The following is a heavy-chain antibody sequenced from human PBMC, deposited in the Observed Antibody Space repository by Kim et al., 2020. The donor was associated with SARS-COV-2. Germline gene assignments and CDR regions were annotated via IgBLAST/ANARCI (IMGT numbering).Heavy chain of an antibody. CDR1: GGTFSSYA. Sequence: SVKVSCKASGGTFSSYAISWVRQAPGQGLEWMGRIIPILGIANYAQKFQGRVTITADKSTSTAYMELSSLRSEDTAVYYCATKQWLVTSNYGMDVWGQGATVTVSS. CDR3: ATKQWLVTSNYGMDV. J-gene: IGHJ6*02. D-gene: IGHD6-19*01. V-gene: IGHV1-69*04. CDR2: IIPILGIA.